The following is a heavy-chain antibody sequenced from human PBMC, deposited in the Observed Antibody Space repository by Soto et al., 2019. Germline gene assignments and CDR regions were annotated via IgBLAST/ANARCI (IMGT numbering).Heavy chain of an antibody. D-gene: IGHD7-27*01. CDR3: ARTLGYAFDI. V-gene: IGHV3-64*01. CDR1: GFTFSSYA. CDR2: ISSNGGST. Sequence: GGSLRLSCAASGFTFSSYAMHWVRQAPGKGLEYVSAISSNGGSTYYANSVKGRFTISRDNSKNTLYLQMGSLRAEDMAVYYCARTLGYAFDIWRQGSILTVS. J-gene: IGHJ3*02.